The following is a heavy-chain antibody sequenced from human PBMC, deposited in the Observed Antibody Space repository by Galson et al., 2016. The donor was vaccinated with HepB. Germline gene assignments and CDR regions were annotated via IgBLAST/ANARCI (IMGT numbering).Heavy chain of an antibody. J-gene: IGHJ4*02. CDR2: DSMDGRRK. CDR1: GFLFRSYG. CDR3: AKRHEYCPPVGCSVDY. D-gene: IGHD2/OR15-2a*01. V-gene: IGHV3-30*18. Sequence: SLRLSCAGSGFLFRSYGMHWVRQAPGKGLEWVAADSMDGRRKFYSDSVKGRFTISRDNSNNMLFLQMDSLRPDDPAVYYCAKRHEYCPPVGCSVDYWGQGTLVSVSS.